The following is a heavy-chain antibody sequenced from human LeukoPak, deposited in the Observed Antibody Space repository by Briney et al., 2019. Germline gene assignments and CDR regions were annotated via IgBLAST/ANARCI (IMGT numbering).Heavy chain of an antibody. J-gene: IGHJ5*02. D-gene: IGHD4-17*01. V-gene: IGHV3-7*01. CDR3: ARAPGEGWFDP. CDR2: IKQDGSEK. CDR1: GFTFSSYW. Sequence: GGSLRLSCAAPGFTFSSYWMSWVRQAPGKGLEWLASIKQDGSEKYYVDSVKGRFTISRDNAKNSLYLQMNSLRAEDTALYYCARAPGEGWFDPWGQGTLVTVSS.